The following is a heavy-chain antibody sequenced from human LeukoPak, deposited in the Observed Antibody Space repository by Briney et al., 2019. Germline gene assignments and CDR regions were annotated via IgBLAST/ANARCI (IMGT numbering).Heavy chain of an antibody. CDR1: GFTFSTYA. Sequence: GGSLRLSCAASGFTFSTYAMSWVRQAPGKGLEWVSVISGSGSSTYYADSVEGRFTISRDNSRNTLYLQMNSLRGEDTAVYYCAKGGSGWFSLADYWGQGTLVTVSS. V-gene: IGHV3-23*01. CDR3: AKGGSGWFSLADY. J-gene: IGHJ4*02. D-gene: IGHD6-19*01. CDR2: ISGSGSST.